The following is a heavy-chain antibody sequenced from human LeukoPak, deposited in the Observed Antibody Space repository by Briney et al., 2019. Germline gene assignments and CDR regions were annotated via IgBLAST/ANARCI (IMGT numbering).Heavy chain of an antibody. V-gene: IGHV3-23*01. J-gene: IGHJ4*02. CDR2: ISCCDGTT. CDR1: GFIFRNHA. D-gene: IGHD5-24*01. CDR3: AKVKVGEIFHD. Sequence: PGGSLRLSCAASGFIFRNHAMHWVRQAPGKGLEWISAISCCDGTTYYADSVKGRFTISRDNSRATLSLLMTGLRVEDTAIYYCAKVKVGEIFHDWGQGTLVTVSS.